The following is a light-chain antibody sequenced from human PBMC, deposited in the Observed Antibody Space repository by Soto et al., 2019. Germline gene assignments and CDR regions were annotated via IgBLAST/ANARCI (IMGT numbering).Light chain of an antibody. CDR1: QSIISY. V-gene: IGKV1-39*01. CDR2: AAS. J-gene: IGKJ1*01. Sequence: DIQMTQSPSSLSASVGDRVTITCRASQSIISYLNWYQQKPGKAPKLLIYAASRLQSGVPSRFSGRGSGTDFPLTISSLQPEDFATYYCQQSYSTPLPFGQGTKVEI. CDR3: QQSYSTPLP.